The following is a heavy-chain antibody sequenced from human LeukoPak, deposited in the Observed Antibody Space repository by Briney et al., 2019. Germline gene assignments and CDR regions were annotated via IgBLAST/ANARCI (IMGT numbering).Heavy chain of an antibody. CDR2: IYYSGST. V-gene: IGHV4-39*01. J-gene: IGHJ4*02. CDR1: GGSISSISYD. D-gene: IGHD2-2*01. Sequence: PSETLSLTCTVSGGSISSISYDWGWIRQPPGKGLEWIGSIYYSGSTYYNPSLKSRVTISVDTSKNQFSLKLSSVTAADTAVYYCARRVGPAAIAVPFYYFDYWGQGTLVTVSS. CDR3: ARRVGPAAIAVPFYYFDY.